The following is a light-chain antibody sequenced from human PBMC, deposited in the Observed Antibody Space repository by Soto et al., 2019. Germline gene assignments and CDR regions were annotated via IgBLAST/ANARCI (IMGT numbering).Light chain of an antibody. CDR3: QQSFTTPS. CDR2: ATS. J-gene: IGKJ5*01. Sequence: DIQMTQSPSSLSASVGDRVNITCRASQTVSSYLNWYQQKPGTAPKLPIYATSNLQSGVPSRFSGRGFGTDFTLTISSLQPEDFATYYCQQSFTTPSFGQGTRLEIK. V-gene: IGKV1-39*01. CDR1: QTVSSY.